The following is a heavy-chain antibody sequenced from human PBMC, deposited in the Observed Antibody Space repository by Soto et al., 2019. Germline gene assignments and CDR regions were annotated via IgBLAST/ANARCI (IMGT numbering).Heavy chain of an antibody. CDR1: GFTFSSYG. CDR2: ISYDGSNK. J-gene: IGHJ6*02. V-gene: IGHV3-30*18. Sequence: QVQLVESGGGVVQPGRSLRLSCAASGFTFSSYGMHWVRQAPGKGLEWVAVISYDGSNKYYADSVKGRFTISRYYSKNTLYLQMNSLKVEDTAVYYCAKDQWERIFGVVTLYYDYYYDMDVWGQGTTVTVSS. D-gene: IGHD3-3*01. CDR3: AKDQWERIFGVVTLYYDYYYDMDV.